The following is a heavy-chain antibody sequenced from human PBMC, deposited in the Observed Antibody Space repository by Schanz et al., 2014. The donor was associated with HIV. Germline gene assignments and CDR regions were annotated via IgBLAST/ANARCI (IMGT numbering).Heavy chain of an antibody. CDR2: ISYNGDNK. Sequence: VELVESGGGVVQPGRSLRLSCVASGFVFNSFGMHWVRQAPGKGLEWVAVISYNGDNKKYGDSVRGRFTISRDNSKNTLYLHMTSLRADDTAVYYCARDAGWTYCGGDCPPGQWGQGTLVTVSS. V-gene: IGHV3-33*01. J-gene: IGHJ4*02. CDR3: ARDAGWTYCGGDCPPGQ. D-gene: IGHD2-21*02. CDR1: GFVFNSFG.